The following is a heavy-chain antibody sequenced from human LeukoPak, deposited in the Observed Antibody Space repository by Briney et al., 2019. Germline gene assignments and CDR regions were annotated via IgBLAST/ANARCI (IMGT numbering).Heavy chain of an antibody. V-gene: IGHV1-69*13. J-gene: IGHJ5*02. Sequence: SVKVSCKASGGTFSSYAISWVRQAPGQGLEWMGGIIPIFGTANYAQKFQGRVTITADESTSTAYMELSSLRSEDTAVYYCARDGSQGSLGWFDPWGQGTLVTVAS. CDR2: IIPIFGTA. CDR1: GGTFSSYA. CDR3: ARDGSQGSLGWFDP. D-gene: IGHD1-1*01.